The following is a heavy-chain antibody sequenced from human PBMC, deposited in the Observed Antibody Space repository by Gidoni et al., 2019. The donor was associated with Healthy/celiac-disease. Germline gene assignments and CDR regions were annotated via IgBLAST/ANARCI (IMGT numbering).Heavy chain of an antibody. CDR1: GYTFPGYY. Sequence: QVQLVQSGAEVKKPGASVKVSCKASGYTFPGYYMPWVRQAPGQGLEWMGWINPNSGGTNYAQKFQGRVTMTRDTSISTAYMELSRLRSDDTAVYYCAREGSGYSSSEGDEIGYFDYWGQGTLVTVSS. CDR2: INPNSGGT. V-gene: IGHV1-2*02. D-gene: IGHD6-6*01. CDR3: AREGSGYSSSEGDEIGYFDY. J-gene: IGHJ4*02.